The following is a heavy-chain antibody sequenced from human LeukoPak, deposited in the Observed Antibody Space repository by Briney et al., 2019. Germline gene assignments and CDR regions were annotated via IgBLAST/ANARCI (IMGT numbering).Heavy chain of an antibody. CDR2: VSWNSGSI. D-gene: IGHD5-18*01. Sequence: QSGRSLRLSCAASGFTFDDYAMHWVRQAPGEGLEWVSGVSWNSGSIGYADSVKGRFTISRDNAKNSLYLQMNSLRAEDTALYYCAKDIGYGAFDIWGQGTMVTVSS. CDR3: AKDIGYGAFDI. J-gene: IGHJ3*02. V-gene: IGHV3-9*01. CDR1: GFTFDDYA.